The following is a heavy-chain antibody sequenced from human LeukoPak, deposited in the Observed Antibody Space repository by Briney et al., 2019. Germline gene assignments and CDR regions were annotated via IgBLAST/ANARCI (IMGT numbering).Heavy chain of an antibody. Sequence: GGSLRLSCAASGFTFSSYAMSWVRQAPGKGLEWVSAISDSGGSTYYADSVKGRFTISRHNSKNTLYLQINSLRAEDTAVYYCASTIRGLLYYFESWGQGALVTVSS. CDR1: GFTFSSYA. J-gene: IGHJ4*02. V-gene: IGHV3-23*01. D-gene: IGHD2-2*01. CDR3: ASTIRGLLYYFES. CDR2: ISDSGGST.